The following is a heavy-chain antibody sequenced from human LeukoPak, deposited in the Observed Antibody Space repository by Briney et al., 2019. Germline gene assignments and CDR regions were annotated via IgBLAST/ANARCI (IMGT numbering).Heavy chain of an antibody. CDR2: IKEDGSEE. Sequence: GGSLRLSCAASGFSFSSYWMSWGRQAPGKGLEWVASIKEDGSEEYYVDSVRGRFTISRDNAKNSLYLQMNRLRAEDTAVYYCARQTTVATRDLFDYWGQGTLVTVPS. CDR3: ARQTTVATRDLFDY. V-gene: IGHV3-7*01. D-gene: IGHD4-23*01. CDR1: GFSFSSYW. J-gene: IGHJ4*02.